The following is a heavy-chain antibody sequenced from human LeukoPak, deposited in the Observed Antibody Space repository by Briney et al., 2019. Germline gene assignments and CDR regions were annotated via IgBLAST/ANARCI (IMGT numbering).Heavy chain of an antibody. J-gene: IGHJ4*02. V-gene: IGHV3-48*03. CDR2: ISSSGSTI. CDR1: GFTFSSYE. Sequence: SGGSLRLSCAASGFTFSSYEMNWVRQAPGKGLEWVSYISSSGSTIYYADSVKGRFTISRDNAKNSLYLQMNSLRAEDTAVYYCARGRILEWFAEYYFDYWGQGTLVTASS. D-gene: IGHD3-3*01. CDR3: ARGRILEWFAEYYFDY.